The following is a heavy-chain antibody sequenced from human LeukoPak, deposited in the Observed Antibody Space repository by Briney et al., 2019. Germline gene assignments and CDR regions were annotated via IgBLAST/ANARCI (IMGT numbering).Heavy chain of an antibody. CDR2: IYYSGST. V-gene: IGHV4-59*01. CDR1: GGSISSNY. Sequence: ASETLSLTCSASGGSISSNYWSWIRQPPGKGLEWIGYIYYSGSTYYNPSLKSRVTISVDTSKNLSSLKLSSVTGADTAVYYCARVQRPLDGADYWGQGTLVTVSS. CDR3: ARVQRPLDGADY. J-gene: IGHJ4*02. D-gene: IGHD1-1*01.